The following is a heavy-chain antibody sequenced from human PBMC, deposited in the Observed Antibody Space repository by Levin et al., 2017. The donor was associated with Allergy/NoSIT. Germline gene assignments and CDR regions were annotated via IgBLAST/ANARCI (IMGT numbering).Heavy chain of an antibody. CDR3: AGVSSSSWSAPLYYYYYGMDV. CDR1: GFTVSSNY. V-gene: IGHV3-53*01. J-gene: IGHJ6*02. D-gene: IGHD6-13*01. Sequence: GGSLRLSCAASGFTVSSNYMSWVRQAPGKGLEWVSVIYSGGSTYYADSVKGRFTISRDNSKNTLYLQMNSLRAEDTAVYYCAGVSSSSWSAPLYYYYYGMDVWGQGTTVTVSS. CDR2: IYSGGST.